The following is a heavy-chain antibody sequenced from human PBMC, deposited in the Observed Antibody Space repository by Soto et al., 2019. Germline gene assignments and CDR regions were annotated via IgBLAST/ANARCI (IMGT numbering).Heavy chain of an antibody. CDR3: ARAHDSVYGTTGFDP. D-gene: IGHD2-8*01. V-gene: IGHV3-48*04. Sequence: PGRSLRLSCAASGCTFSSYSMNWVRKAPGKGLEWVSYISSSSSTIYYADSVKGRFTISRDNAKNSLYLQMNSLRAEDTAVYYCARAHDSVYGTTGFDPWGQGTLVTVSS. CDR1: GCTFSSYS. CDR2: ISSSSSTI. J-gene: IGHJ5*02.